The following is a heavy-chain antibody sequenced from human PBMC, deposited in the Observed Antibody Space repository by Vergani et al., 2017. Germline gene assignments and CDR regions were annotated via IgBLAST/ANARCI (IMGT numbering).Heavy chain of an antibody. Sequence: QVQLQESGPGLVKPSQTLSLTCTVSGGSISSGGYYWSWIRQHPGKGLEWIGYSYYSGSTYYNPSLKRRVTISVDTSKNQFSLKLSSVTAADTAVYYCAREYGDYETYYFDYWGQGTLVTVSS. V-gene: IGHV4-31*03. CDR2: SYYSGST. CDR3: AREYGDYETYYFDY. D-gene: IGHD4-17*01. CDR1: GGSISSGGYY. J-gene: IGHJ4*02.